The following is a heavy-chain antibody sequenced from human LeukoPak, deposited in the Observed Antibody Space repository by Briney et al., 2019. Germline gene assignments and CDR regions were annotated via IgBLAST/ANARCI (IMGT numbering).Heavy chain of an antibody. Sequence: GGSLRLSCAASGFTFSTSAMSWVRQAPGKGLEWVSSIGTSGNTYYADSVKGRFTISRDNSKNTPYLQMNSLRAEDTAVYYCASLRSGSGTFYNDYWGQGTLVTVSS. CDR2: IGTSGNT. CDR3: ASLRSGSGTFYNDY. V-gene: IGHV3-23*01. J-gene: IGHJ4*02. CDR1: GFTFSTSA. D-gene: IGHD3-10*01.